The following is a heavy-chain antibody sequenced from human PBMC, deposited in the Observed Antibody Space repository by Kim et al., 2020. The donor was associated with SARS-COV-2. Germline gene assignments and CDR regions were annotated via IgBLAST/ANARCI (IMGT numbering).Heavy chain of an antibody. CDR3: GTDGDA. V-gene: IGHV3-7*03. CDR2: INEDGSER. Sequence: GGSLRLSCAASGFTVSDEWMNWFRQAPGKGLESVANINEDGSERYYVDSVRGRFTISRDNVKNSVYLQMDRLRAEDTAVYYCGTDGDAWGQGTTVTVSS. CDR1: GFTVSDEW. J-gene: IGHJ6*02.